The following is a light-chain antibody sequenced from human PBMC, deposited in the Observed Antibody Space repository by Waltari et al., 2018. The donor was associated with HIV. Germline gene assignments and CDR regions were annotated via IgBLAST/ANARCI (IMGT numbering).Light chain of an antibody. CDR1: QVIRNS. J-gene: IGKJ2*01. CDR2: DAS. CDR3: QQYYNIPRT. V-gene: IGKV1-NL1*01. Sequence: DIQMTQSPSYLSASVGDRVTITCRASQVIRNSIAWYQQKPGKAPKLLVYDASRLESGVPSRFSGSGGGTDFTLTITTLQPEDFATYFCQQYYNIPRTFGQGTEVEV.